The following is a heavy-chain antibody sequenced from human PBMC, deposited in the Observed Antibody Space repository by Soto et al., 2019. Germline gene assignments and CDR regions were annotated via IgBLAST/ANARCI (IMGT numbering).Heavy chain of an antibody. CDR3: ASDFQGNMSRAF. J-gene: IGHJ4*02. V-gene: IGHV1-69-2*01. Sequence: VKVSCKISGYTFTDHYIHWLRQAPGKGPEWMAFIDPNDGEAVYADRLQDRVTLTADTSLDTVFMEVSSLISEDTAVYYCASDFQGNMSRAFWGKGPQVTVSS. D-gene: IGHD3-10*02. CDR2: IDPNDGEA. CDR1: GYTFTDHY.